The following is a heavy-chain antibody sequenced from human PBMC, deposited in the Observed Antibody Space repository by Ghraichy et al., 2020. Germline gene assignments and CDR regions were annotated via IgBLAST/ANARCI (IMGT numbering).Heavy chain of an antibody. D-gene: IGHD7-27*01. V-gene: IGHV4-59*08. CDR3: ARHPLLTGDPPDYWYFDL. Sequence: SETLSLTCTVSGGSISSYYWSWIRQPPGKGLEWIGYIYYSGSTNYNPSLKSRVTISVDTSKNQFSLKLSSVTAADTAVYYCARHPLLTGDPPDYWYFDLWGRGTLVTVSS. CDR1: GGSISSYY. J-gene: IGHJ2*01. CDR2: IYYSGST.